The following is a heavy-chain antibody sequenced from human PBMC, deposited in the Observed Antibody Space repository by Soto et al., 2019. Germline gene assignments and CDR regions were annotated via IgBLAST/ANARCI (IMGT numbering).Heavy chain of an antibody. J-gene: IGHJ4*02. D-gene: IGHD2-15*01. CDR3: ARAGGIVVVPAVIRYCSGGSCYQTQEYYFDY. CDR2: IYYSGST. CDR1: GGSISSSSYY. V-gene: IGHV4-61*01. Sequence: SETLSLTCTVSGGSISSSSYYWSWIRQPPGKGLEWIGYIYYSGSTNYNPSLKSRVTISVDTSKNQFSLKLSSVTAADAAVYYCARAGGIVVVPAVIRYCSGGSCYQTQEYYFDYWGQGTLVTVSS.